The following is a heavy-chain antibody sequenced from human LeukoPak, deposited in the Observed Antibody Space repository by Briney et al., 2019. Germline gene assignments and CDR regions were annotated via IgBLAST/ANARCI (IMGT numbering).Heavy chain of an antibody. Sequence: PSGGSLRLSCAASGFILNDYGMHWVRQAPGKGLEWVADIWFDKNQHFADSVKGRFAISRDNSKSTVYLQINSLRAEDTAVYYCARDRHCVNGVCHSPPGMDVWGQGTTVTVSS. D-gene: IGHD2-8*01. J-gene: IGHJ6*02. CDR2: IWFDKNQ. CDR3: ARDRHCVNGVCHSPPGMDV. CDR1: GFILNDYG. V-gene: IGHV3-33*01.